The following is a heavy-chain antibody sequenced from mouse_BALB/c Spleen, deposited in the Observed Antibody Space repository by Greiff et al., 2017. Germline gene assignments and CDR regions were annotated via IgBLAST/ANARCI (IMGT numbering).Heavy chain of an antibody. CDR2: ISYSGST. V-gene: IGHV3-2*02. J-gene: IGHJ4*01. CDR1: GYSITSDYA. Sequence: EVQLQQSGPGLVKPSQSLSLTCTVTGYSITSDYAWNWIRQFPGNKLEWMGYISYSGSTSYNPSLKSRISITRDTSKNQFFLQLNSVTTEDTATYYCARSETTVGGDYWGQGTSVTVSS. D-gene: IGHD1-1*01. CDR3: ARSETTVGGDY.